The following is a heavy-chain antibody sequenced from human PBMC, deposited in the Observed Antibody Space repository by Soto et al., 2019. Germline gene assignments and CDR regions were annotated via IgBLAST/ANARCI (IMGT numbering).Heavy chain of an antibody. Sequence: GGSLRLSCAASGFTFSSYSMNWVRQAPGKGLEWVSSISSSSSYIYYADSVKGRFTISRDNAKNSLYLQMNSLRAEDTAVYYCARGGIDWNDVRQTYYYYYMDVWGKGTTVTVSS. CDR1: GFTFSSYS. D-gene: IGHD1-1*01. CDR2: ISSSSSYI. CDR3: ARGGIDWNDVRQTYYYYYMDV. V-gene: IGHV3-21*01. J-gene: IGHJ6*03.